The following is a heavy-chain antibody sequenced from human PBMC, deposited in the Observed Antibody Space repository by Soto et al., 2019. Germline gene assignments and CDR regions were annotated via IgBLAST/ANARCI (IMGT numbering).Heavy chain of an antibody. J-gene: IGHJ4*02. CDR1: GFTFSDYY. CDR2: ISSSSSYT. CDR3: ARDYYDCSGYYNY. Sequence: GSLTLSCAASGFTFSDYYMSWIRQAPGKGLEWVSYISSSSSYTNYAASVKGRFTISRDNAKNSLYLQMNSLRDEDTAVYYCARDYYDCSGYYNYWGQGTLVTVSS. D-gene: IGHD3-22*01. V-gene: IGHV3-11*06.